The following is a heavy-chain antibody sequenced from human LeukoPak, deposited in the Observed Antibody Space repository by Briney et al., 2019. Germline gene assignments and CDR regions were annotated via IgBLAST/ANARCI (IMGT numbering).Heavy chain of an antibody. V-gene: IGHV4-59*01. CDR2: IYYSGST. CDR1: GGSISSYY. J-gene: IGHJ4*02. D-gene: IGHD3-10*01. Sequence: KSSETLSLTCTVSGGSISSYYWSWIRQPPGKGLEWIGYIYYSGSTNYNPSLKSRVTISVDTSKNQFSLKLSSVTAADTAVYSCAGFTFFRGVITFDYWGQGTLVTVSS. CDR3: AGFTFFRGVITFDY.